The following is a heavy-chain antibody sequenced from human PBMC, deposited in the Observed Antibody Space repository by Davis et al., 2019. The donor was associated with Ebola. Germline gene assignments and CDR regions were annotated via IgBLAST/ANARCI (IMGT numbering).Heavy chain of an antibody. CDR3: ARGRWNYAMDY. Sequence: PGGSLRLSCAASGFTFSSYSMNWVRQAPGKGLKWLSYITSGGSTNSYADSVKGRFTVSRDNARNSLFLQMNSLREEDTGMYYCARGRWNYAMDYWGLGTLVIVSS. CDR1: GFTFSSYS. CDR2: ITSGGSTN. J-gene: IGHJ4*02. D-gene: IGHD1-7*01. V-gene: IGHV3-48*02.